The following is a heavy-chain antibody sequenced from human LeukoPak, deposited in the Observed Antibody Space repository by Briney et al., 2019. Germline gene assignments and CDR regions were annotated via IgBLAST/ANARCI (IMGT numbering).Heavy chain of an antibody. J-gene: IGHJ4*02. CDR2: IHSGGGST. D-gene: IGHD1-1*01. CDR1: GYTFTNYY. V-gene: IGHV1-46*01. CDR3: VAQGHRPWSARPFDY. Sequence: ASVKVSCKASGYTFTNYYMHWVRQAPGQGLEWMGIIHSGGGSTTYAQKFQGRVTMTTDTSTSTAYMELRSLRSDDTAVYYCVAQGHRPWSARPFDYWGQGTLVTVSS.